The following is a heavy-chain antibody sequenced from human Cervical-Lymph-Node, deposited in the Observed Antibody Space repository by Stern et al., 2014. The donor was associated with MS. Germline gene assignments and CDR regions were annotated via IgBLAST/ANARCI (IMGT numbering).Heavy chain of an antibody. V-gene: IGHV2-5*02. CDR1: GFSLTTSGVG. CDR2: IYWDDEK. CDR3: AHGAYESDN. D-gene: IGHD5-12*01. J-gene: IGHJ4*02. Sequence: QVTLKESGPTLVKPTQTLTLTCTFSGFSLTTSGVGVGWIRQPPGKALEWLALIYWDDEKRYSPSLRSRLTITKDTSKNQVVLTMANMDPADTATYYCAHGAYESDNWGQGTLVTVSS.